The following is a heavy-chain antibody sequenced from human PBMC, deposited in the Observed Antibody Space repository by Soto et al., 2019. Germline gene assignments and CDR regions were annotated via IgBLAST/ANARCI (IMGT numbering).Heavy chain of an antibody. Sequence: SQTLSLTCAISGDSVSSNSAAWNWIRQSPSRGLEWLGRTYYRSKWYNDYAVSVKSRITINPDTSKNQFYLQLNSVTPEDTAVYYCAREGHGRITIRRGWFDPWGQGTMVTVSA. D-gene: IGHD3-3*01. CDR1: GDSVSSNSAA. CDR3: AREGHGRITIRRGWFDP. V-gene: IGHV6-1*01. J-gene: IGHJ5*02. CDR2: TYYRSKWYN.